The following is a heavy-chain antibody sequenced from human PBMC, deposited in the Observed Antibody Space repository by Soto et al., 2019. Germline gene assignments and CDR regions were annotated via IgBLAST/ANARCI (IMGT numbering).Heavy chain of an antibody. CDR1: GGTFSSYA. CDR2: IIPIFGTA. CDR3: ARNIGGLAAAGRYYYYGMDV. J-gene: IGHJ6*02. V-gene: IGHV1-69*01. Sequence: QVQLVQSGAEVKKPGSSVKVSCKASGGTFSSYAISWVRQAPGQGLEWMGGIIPIFGTANYAQKFQGRVTITADESTSTACMELSSLRSEDTAVYYCARNIGGLAAAGRYYYYGMDVWGQGTTVTVSS. D-gene: IGHD6-13*01.